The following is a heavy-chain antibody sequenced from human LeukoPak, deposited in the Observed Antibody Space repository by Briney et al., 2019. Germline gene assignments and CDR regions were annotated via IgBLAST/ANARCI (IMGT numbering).Heavy chain of an antibody. D-gene: IGHD3-9*01. Sequence: PSETLSLTCTVSGGTISSYYWSWIRQPAGKGLEWLRRIYTSGSTNYNPSLKSRVTMSVDTSKNQFSLKLSSVTAADTAVYYCARDPYYDILTGYYYGMDVWGQGTTVTVSS. CDR1: GGTISSYY. CDR2: IYTSGST. J-gene: IGHJ6*02. V-gene: IGHV4-4*07. CDR3: ARDPYYDILTGYYYGMDV.